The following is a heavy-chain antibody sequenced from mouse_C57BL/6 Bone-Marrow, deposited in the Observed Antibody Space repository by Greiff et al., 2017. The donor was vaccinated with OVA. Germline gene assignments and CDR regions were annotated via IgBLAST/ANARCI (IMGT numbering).Heavy chain of an antibody. J-gene: IGHJ3*01. D-gene: IGHD1-1*01. CDR1: GYTFTSYG. CDR3: ARRGYYDSSPPWFAY. Sequence: VQLQQSGAELARPGASVKLSCKASGYTFTSYGISWVKQRTGQGLEWIGEIYPRSGNTYYNEKFKGKATLTADNSSGTAYMELRSLTSEDSAVYFCARRGYYDSSPPWFAYWGQGTLVTVSA. CDR2: IYPRSGNT. V-gene: IGHV1-81*01.